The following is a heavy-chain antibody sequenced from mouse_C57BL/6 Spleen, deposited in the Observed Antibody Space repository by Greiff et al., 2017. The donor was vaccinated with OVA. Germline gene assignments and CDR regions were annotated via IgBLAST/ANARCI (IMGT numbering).Heavy chain of an antibody. J-gene: IGHJ1*03. CDR2: IYPGSGST. CDR3: ARGSYRYFDV. Sequence: VQLQQSGAELVKPGASVKMSCKASGYTFTSYWITWVKQRPGQGLEWIGDIYPGSGSTNYNEKFKSKATLTVDTSSSTAYMQLSSLTSEDSAVYYCARGSYRYFDVWGTGTTVTVSS. CDR1: GYTFTSYW. D-gene: IGHD1-1*01. V-gene: IGHV1-55*01.